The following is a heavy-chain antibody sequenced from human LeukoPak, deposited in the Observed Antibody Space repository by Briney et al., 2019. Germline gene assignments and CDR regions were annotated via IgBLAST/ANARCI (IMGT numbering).Heavy chain of an antibody. D-gene: IGHD2-15*01. CDR3: AKVGYSGYFYYYMDV. CDR2: IGIRGDT. V-gene: IGHV3-13*01. J-gene: IGHJ6*03. CDR1: GFTFIDYD. Sequence: GGSLRLSCAASGFTFIDYDMHWVRQVIGKGLEWVSAIGIRGDTHYSGSVKGRFTISRDNAKNSLYLQMNSLRAEDTALYYCAKVGYSGYFYYYMDVWGKGTTVTVSS.